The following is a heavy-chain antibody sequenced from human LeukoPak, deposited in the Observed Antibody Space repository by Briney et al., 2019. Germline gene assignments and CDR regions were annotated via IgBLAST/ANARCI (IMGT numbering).Heavy chain of an antibody. Sequence: GGSLRLSCAASGFTFSSYAMSWVRQAPGKGLEWVSAISGSGGSTYYADSVKGRFTISRDNSKNTLYLQMNSLRAEDTAVYYCANSIAVAGVPSDYWGQGTTVTVSS. D-gene: IGHD6-19*01. CDR2: ISGSGGST. CDR3: ANSIAVAGVPSDY. CDR1: GFTFSSYA. V-gene: IGHV3-23*01. J-gene: IGHJ4*02.